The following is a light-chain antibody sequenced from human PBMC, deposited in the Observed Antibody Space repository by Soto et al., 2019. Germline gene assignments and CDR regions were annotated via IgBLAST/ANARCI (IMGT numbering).Light chain of an antibody. Sequence: QSALTQPRSVSGSPGQSVTISCTGTSSDVGGYNYVSWYQQHPGKAPKVMIYDVSERPSGVPDRFSGSKSGNTASLTISGLQAEEEADYYCCSYAGSPRYVLGTGTKLNVL. CDR2: DVS. V-gene: IGLV2-11*01. J-gene: IGLJ1*01. CDR3: CSYAGSPRYV. CDR1: SSDVGGYNY.